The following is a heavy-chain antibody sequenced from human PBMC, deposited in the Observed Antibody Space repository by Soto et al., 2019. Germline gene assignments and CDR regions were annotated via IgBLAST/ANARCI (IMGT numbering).Heavy chain of an antibody. CDR1: GGSITAYH. CDR2: TSYTGNT. Sequence: SESRSLPCFVAGGSITAYHSTWIRQFLGKELEKIPYTSYTGNTNYNRSVHSRVTRSMYTSKNQLCLNLSSLTAACSPVYYCARDMHAGFNHYCETWRKGTMVTASS. CDR3: ARDMHAGFNHYCET. D-gene: IGHD2-15*01. V-gene: IGHV4-59*01. J-gene: IGHJ6*04.